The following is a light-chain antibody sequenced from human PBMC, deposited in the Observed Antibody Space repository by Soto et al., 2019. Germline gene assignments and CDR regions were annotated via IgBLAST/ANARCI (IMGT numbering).Light chain of an antibody. CDR1: QSVNNNF. V-gene: IGKV3-20*01. Sequence: EIVLTQSPCTLSLSAGERATVSCRASQSVNNNFLAWYQLRPGQAPRLLISGASSRATGIPDRISGSGSGTDFTLTITRVEPEDSAMYYCQHYGGSPTFGQGTKVDIK. J-gene: IGKJ1*01. CDR2: GAS. CDR3: QHYGGSPT.